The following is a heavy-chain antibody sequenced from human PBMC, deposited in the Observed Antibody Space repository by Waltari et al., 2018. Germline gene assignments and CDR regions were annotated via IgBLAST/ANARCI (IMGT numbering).Heavy chain of an antibody. Sequence: QVQLQQWGAGLLKPSETLSLTCAVYGGSFSGYYWSWIRQPPGKGREWIGEINHSGSTNYNPSLKSRVTISVDTSKNQFSLKLSSVTAADTAVYYCARGAYNYVWGSYRYYHGMDVWGQGTTVTVSS. CDR3: ARGAYNYVWGSYRYYHGMDV. CDR2: INHSGST. V-gene: IGHV4-34*01. J-gene: IGHJ6*02. CDR1: GGSFSGYY. D-gene: IGHD3-16*02.